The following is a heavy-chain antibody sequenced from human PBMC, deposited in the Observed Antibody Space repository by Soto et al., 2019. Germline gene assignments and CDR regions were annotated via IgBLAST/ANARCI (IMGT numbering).Heavy chain of an antibody. CDR3: ARIFSQGVLRYFDWLLSPNGFDY. D-gene: IGHD3-9*01. CDR1: GFTFSSYA. V-gene: IGHV3-30-3*01. J-gene: IGHJ4*02. Sequence: QVQLVESGGGVVQPGRSLRLSCAASGFTFSSYAMHWVRQAPGKGLEWVAVISYDGSNKYYADSVKGRFTISRDNSKTTLYLKMNSLRAEYTAVYYCARIFSQGVLRYFDWLLSPNGFDYWGQGTLVTVSS. CDR2: ISYDGSNK.